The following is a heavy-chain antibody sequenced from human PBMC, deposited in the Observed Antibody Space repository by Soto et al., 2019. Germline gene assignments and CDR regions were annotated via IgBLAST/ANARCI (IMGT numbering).Heavy chain of an antibody. CDR2: ISWDGGST. CDR1: GFTFDDYT. J-gene: IGHJ6*02. Sequence: GGSLRLSCXASGFTFDDYTMHWVRQAPGKGLEWVSLISWDGGSTYYADSVKGRFTISRDNSKNSLYLQMNSLRTEDTALYYCAKDAGPHYYGMDVWGQGTTVTVSS. CDR3: AKDAGPHYYGMDV. V-gene: IGHV3-43*01. D-gene: IGHD3-10*01.